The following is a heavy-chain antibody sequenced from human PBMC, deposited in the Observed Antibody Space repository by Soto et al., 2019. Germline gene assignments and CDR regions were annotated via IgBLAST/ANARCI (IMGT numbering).Heavy chain of an antibody. CDR2: INHSGST. J-gene: IGHJ4*02. V-gene: IGHV4-34*01. CDR1: GGSFSGYY. CDR3: ARGPNPGIAGAGSFDY. Sequence: QVQLQQWGAGLLKPSETLSLTCAVYGGSFSGYYWSWIRQPPGKGLEWIGEINHSGSTNYNPSLKSRVTISVDTAKNQFSLKLSSVTAADTAVYYCARGPNPGIAGAGSFDYWGQGTLVTVSS. D-gene: IGHD6-19*01.